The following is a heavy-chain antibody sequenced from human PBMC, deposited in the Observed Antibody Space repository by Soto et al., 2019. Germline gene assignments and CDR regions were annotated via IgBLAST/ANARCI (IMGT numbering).Heavy chain of an antibody. J-gene: IGHJ4*02. V-gene: IGHV4-59*01. CDR2: IHYSGTT. CDR3: AAGEASSRNLAPYYLDF. CDR1: GGSMRNYF. Sequence: PSETLSLTCTVSGGSMRNYFWTWIRQPPEKGLEWIGYIHYSGTTSFFPSYNPSLRSRVTISEDTSKNQFSLKLLSVTTADTAVYFCAAGEASSRNLAPYYLDFWGQGTLVIVSS. D-gene: IGHD6-13*01.